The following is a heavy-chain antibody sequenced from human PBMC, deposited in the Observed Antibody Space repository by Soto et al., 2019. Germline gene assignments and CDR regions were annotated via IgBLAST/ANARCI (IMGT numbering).Heavy chain of an antibody. CDR1: GGTFSSYA. J-gene: IGHJ6*02. CDR3: ARDRAYYYDSSGYYGHGSYYYYGMDV. Sequence: SVKVSCKASGGTFSSYAISWVRQAPGQGLEWMGGIIPIFGTANYAQKFQGRVTITADESTSTAYMELSSLRSEDTAVYYCARDRAYYYDSSGYYGHGSYYYYGMDVWGQGTTVTVFS. D-gene: IGHD3-22*01. V-gene: IGHV1-69*13. CDR2: IIPIFGTA.